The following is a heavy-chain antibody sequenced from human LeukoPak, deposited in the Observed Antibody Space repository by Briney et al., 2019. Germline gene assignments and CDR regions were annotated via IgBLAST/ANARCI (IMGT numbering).Heavy chain of an antibody. J-gene: IGHJ4*02. CDR3: ARDGTGTTVTTAGSLDY. D-gene: IGHD4-17*01. CDR1: GGTFSSYA. CDR2: IIPIFGTA. Sequence: SVKVSCKASGGTFSSYAISWVRQAPGQGLEWMGGIIPIFGTANYAQKFQGRVTITADESTSTAYMELSSLRSDDTAVYYCARDGTGTTVTTAGSLDYWGQGTLVTVSS. V-gene: IGHV1-69*13.